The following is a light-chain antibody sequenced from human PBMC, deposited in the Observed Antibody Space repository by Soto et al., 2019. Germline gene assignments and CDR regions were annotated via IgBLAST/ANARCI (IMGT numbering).Light chain of an antibody. J-gene: IGKJ5*01. Sequence: ELVMTQSPATLSVSPGERATLSCRASQSFSSNVAWYHQKPGQAPRLLIYGTSTRVTGIPARFSGSGSGTDFTLTISSLEPEDFAVYYCQQYGSSPITFGQGTRLEI. CDR1: QSFSSN. CDR2: GTS. CDR3: QQYGSSPIT. V-gene: IGKV3D-15*02.